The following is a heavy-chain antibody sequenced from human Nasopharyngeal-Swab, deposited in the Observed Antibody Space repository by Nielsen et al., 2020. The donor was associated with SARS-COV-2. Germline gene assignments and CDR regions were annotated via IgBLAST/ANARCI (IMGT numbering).Heavy chain of an antibody. CDR2: IWYDGSNK. CDR3: ASGTVTLLHY. V-gene: IGHV3-33*01. CDR1: GFTFSSYG. Sequence: GESLKISCAASGFTFSSYGMHWVRQAPGKGLEWVAVIWYDGSNKYYADSVKGRFTISRDNSKNTLYLQMNSLRAEDTAVYYCASGTVTLLHYWGQGTLVTVSS. J-gene: IGHJ4*02. D-gene: IGHD4-23*01.